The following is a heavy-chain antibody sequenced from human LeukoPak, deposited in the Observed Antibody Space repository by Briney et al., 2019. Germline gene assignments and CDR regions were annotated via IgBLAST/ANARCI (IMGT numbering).Heavy chain of an antibody. CDR1: GYTFTGYA. J-gene: IGHJ4*02. Sequence: ASVKVSCEASGYTFTGYAMNWVPQAPGQGLEWMGWINTNTGNPTYAQGFTGRFVFSLDTSVSTAYLQISSLKAEDTAVYYCATRGYSYEIDYWGQGTLVTVSS. V-gene: IGHV7-4-1*02. CDR2: INTNTGNP. CDR3: ATRGYSYEIDY. D-gene: IGHD5-18*01.